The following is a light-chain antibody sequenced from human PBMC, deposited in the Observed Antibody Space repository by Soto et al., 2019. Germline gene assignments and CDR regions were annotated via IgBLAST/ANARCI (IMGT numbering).Light chain of an antibody. V-gene: IGLV2-14*01. J-gene: IGLJ2*01. CDR2: EVT. CDR1: GGSIASYY. CDR3: TSYSSSSPVL. Sequence: LTQPHSVSESPGKTVTISCTRSGGSIASYYVQWYQQHPDKAPKLLIFEVTNRPSGVSGRFSGSKSGITASLSISGLQPEDEADYYCTSYSSSSPVLFGGGTKLTVL.